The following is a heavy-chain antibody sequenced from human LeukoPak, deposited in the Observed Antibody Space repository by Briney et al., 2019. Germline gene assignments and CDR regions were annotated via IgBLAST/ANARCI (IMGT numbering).Heavy chain of an antibody. V-gene: IGHV3-23*01. J-gene: IGHJ4*02. Sequence: PGGSLRLSCAASGFTFSSYAMSWVRQAPGKGLEWVSAISGSGGSTYYADPVKGRFTISRDNSKNTLYLQMNSLRAEDTAVYYCAKSRTGTRDSFDYWGQGTLVTVSS. CDR1: GFTFSSYA. D-gene: IGHD1/OR15-1a*01. CDR3: AKSRTGTRDSFDY. CDR2: ISGSGGST.